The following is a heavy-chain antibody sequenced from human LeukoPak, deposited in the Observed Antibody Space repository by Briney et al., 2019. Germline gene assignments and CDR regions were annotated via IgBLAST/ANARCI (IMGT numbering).Heavy chain of an antibody. CDR2: IYYSGST. CDR3: ARTYYYGSGSYNDY. D-gene: IGHD3-10*01. J-gene: IGHJ4*02. V-gene: IGHV4-59*01. Sequence: SETLSLTCTVSGGSISSYYWSWIRQPPGKGLEWVGYIYYSGSTNYNPSLKSRVTISVDTSKNQFSLKLSSVTAADTAVYYCARTYYYGSGSYNDYWGQGTLVTVSS. CDR1: GGSISSYY.